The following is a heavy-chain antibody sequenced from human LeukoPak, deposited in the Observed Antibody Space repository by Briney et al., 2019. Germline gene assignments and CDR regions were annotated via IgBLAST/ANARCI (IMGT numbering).Heavy chain of an antibody. J-gene: IGHJ4*02. CDR1: GFTFSSYG. CDR2: ISYDGSNK. V-gene: IGHV3-30*18. D-gene: IGHD6-13*01. Sequence: GGSLRLSCAASGFTFSSYGMHWVRQAPGKGLEWVAVISYDGSNKYYADSVKGRFTISRDNSKNTLYLQMNSLRAEDTAVYYCAKDLSMAAAGTIQNYFDYWGQGTLVTVSS. CDR3: AKDLSMAAAGTIQNYFDY.